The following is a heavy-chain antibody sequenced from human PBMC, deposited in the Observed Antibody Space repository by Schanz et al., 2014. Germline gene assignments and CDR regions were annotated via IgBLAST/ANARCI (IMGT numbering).Heavy chain of an antibody. CDR3: AKEGVTAAGTLY. Sequence: QVQLVESGGGVVQPGRSLRLSCAASGFSFSTYAMHWVRQAPGKGLEWVAVILYDGSKTYYADSVRGRFTISRDNSKNTLYLQMNSLGAEDTAVYYCAKEGVTAAGTLYWGQGTLVTVSS. V-gene: IGHV3-30*04. CDR1: GFSFSTYA. CDR2: ILYDGSKT. J-gene: IGHJ4*02. D-gene: IGHD6-13*01.